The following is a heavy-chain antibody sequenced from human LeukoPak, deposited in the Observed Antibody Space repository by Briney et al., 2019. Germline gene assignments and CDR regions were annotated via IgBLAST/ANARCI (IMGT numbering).Heavy chain of an antibody. Sequence: ASVKVSCKASGYTFTSYDINWVRQATGQGLEWMGWMNPNSGNTGYAQKFQGRVTMTRNTSISTAYMELSSLRSEDTAVYYCARGLGGATTGGYYYYGMDVWGQGTTVTVSS. CDR2: MNPNSGNT. D-gene: IGHD1-26*01. CDR1: GYTFTSYD. V-gene: IGHV1-8*01. CDR3: ARGLGGATTGGYYYYGMDV. J-gene: IGHJ6*02.